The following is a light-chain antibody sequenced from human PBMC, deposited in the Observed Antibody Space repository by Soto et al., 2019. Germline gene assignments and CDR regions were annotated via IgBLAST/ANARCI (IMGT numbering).Light chain of an antibody. CDR2: EVS. V-gene: IGLV2-8*01. Sequence: QSALTQPPSASGSPGQSVTISCTGTSSDVGGYNYVSWYQQHPGKAPKLMIYEVSKRPSGVPDRFSGSKSGNTASLTVSGLQADHEADYYCSSYAASNTLVVFGGGTKLTVL. J-gene: IGLJ2*01. CDR1: SSDVGGYNY. CDR3: SSYAASNTLVV.